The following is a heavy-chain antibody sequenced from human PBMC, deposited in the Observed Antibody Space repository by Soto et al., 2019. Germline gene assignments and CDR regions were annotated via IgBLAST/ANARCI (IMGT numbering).Heavy chain of an antibody. J-gene: IGHJ5*02. CDR3: AKDRSVDTRDWFDP. V-gene: IGHV3-23*01. CDR1: GFTFGTYA. Sequence: GGSLRLSCAASGFTFGTYAMNWVRQAPGKGLEWVSGITGSGGSTYYADSVKGRFTTSRDNSKNTLYLHMNSLRGDDTAVYYCAKDRSVDTRDWFDPWGQGTLVTVSS. D-gene: IGHD5-18*01. CDR2: ITGSGGST.